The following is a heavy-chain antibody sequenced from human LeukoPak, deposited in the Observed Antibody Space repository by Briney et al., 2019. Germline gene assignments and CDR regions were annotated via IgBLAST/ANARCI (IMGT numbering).Heavy chain of an antibody. J-gene: IGHJ4*02. Sequence: PSETLSLTCAVYGGSFSGYYWSWIRQPPGKGLEWIGEINHSGSTNYNPSLKSRVTISVDTSKNQFSLKLSSVTAADTAVYYCARSTNGAWFLDYWGQGALVTVSS. D-gene: IGHD2-8*01. CDR1: GGSFSGYY. CDR2: INHSGST. V-gene: IGHV4-34*01. CDR3: ARSTNGAWFLDY.